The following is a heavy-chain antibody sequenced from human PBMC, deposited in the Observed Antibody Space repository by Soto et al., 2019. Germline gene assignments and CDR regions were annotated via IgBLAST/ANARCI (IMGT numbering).Heavy chain of an antibody. V-gene: IGHV3-23*01. D-gene: IGHD5-12*01. CDR2: IRDSGGNT. CDR1: GFSFSSYA. CDR3: AKSGGFSGYDWRVYYYYGMDV. J-gene: IGHJ6*02. Sequence: EVQLLESGGGLKQPGESLRLSCAASGFSFSSYAMSWVRQAPGKGLEWVSGIRDSGGNTYYADSVKGRFTIYRDNSKNTVYLQMNSLRAEDTAVYYCAKSGGFSGYDWRVYYYYGMDVWGQGTTVTVSS.